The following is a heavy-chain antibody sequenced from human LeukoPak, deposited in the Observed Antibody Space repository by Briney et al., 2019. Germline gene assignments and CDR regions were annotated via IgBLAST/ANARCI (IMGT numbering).Heavy chain of an antibody. D-gene: IGHD4-17*01. J-gene: IGHJ4*02. CDR1: GFTFSSYA. CDR3: AKSPMRTVTTNYFDY. V-gene: IGHV3-30-3*02. CDR2: ISYDGSNK. Sequence: GGSLRLSCAASGFTFSSYAMHWVRQAPGKGLEWVAVISYDGSNKYYADSVKGRFTISRDNSKNTLYLQMNSLRAEDTAVYYCAKSPMRTVTTNYFDYWGLGTLVTVSS.